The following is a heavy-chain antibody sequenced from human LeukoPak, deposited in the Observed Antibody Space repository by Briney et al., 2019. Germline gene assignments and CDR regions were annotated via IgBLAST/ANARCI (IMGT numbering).Heavy chain of an antibody. Sequence: EASVKVSCKGSGYTFSSYDINWVRQATGQGLEWMGWMNPDTGNSGYAQKFQGRVTMTRDTSISTAYMELSSLRSEDTAVYYCARLSQTPAYYDTSVYYYLGYWGQGTLVTVSS. V-gene: IGHV1-8*01. CDR2: MNPDTGNS. J-gene: IGHJ4*02. CDR1: GYTFSSYD. CDR3: ARLSQTPAYYDTSVYYYLGY. D-gene: IGHD3-22*01.